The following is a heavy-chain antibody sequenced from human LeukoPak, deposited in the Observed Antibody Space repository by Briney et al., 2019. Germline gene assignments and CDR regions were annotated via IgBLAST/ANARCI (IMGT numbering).Heavy chain of an antibody. Sequence: PGGSLRLSCAASGFTFSSYAMNWVRQAPGKGLEWVSGISGSGGTTYYAGSVTGRFTIPRDNSKNTLYLQMNSLRAEDTAVYYCAKALGYRYGPNDAFDIWGQGTMVTVSS. CDR2: ISGSGGTT. CDR3: AKALGYRYGPNDAFDI. J-gene: IGHJ3*02. D-gene: IGHD5-18*01. V-gene: IGHV3-23*01. CDR1: GFTFSSYA.